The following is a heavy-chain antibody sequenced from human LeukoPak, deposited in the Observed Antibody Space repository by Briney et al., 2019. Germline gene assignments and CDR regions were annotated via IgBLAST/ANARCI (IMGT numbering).Heavy chain of an antibody. D-gene: IGHD3-16*01. CDR3: TRPGGNYSNTQPTY. CDR2: IRSKANNYAT. CDR1: GFTFSGSA. J-gene: IGHJ3*01. Sequence: PGGSLRLSCAGSGFTFSGSAIHWVRQASGKGLEWVGRIRSKANNYATTYGASVKGRFTISRDDSKNTAYLQMNSLKTEDTAVYYCTRPGGNYSNTQPTYWGQGTMVTVSS. V-gene: IGHV3-73*01.